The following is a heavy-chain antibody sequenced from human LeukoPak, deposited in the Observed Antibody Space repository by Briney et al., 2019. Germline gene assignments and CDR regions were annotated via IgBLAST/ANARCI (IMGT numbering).Heavy chain of an antibody. Sequence: PGGSLRLSCAASGLTFSGSAMSWVRQAPGKGLEWVSLISGSGNSTYYADSVKGQFTISRDNSKNTLYLQMNSLRAEDTAVYYCAKVLVLVSANRYYFDYWGQGTLVTVSS. D-gene: IGHD2-15*01. CDR1: GLTFSGSA. CDR3: AKVLVLVSANRYYFDY. V-gene: IGHV3-23*01. CDR2: ISGSGNST. J-gene: IGHJ4*02.